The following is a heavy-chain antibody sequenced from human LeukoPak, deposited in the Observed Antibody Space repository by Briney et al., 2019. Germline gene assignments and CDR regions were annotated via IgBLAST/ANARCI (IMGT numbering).Heavy chain of an antibody. V-gene: IGHV4-34*01. CDR2: INHSGST. CDR3: ARGYYGSGSHCCHMDV. D-gene: IGHD3-10*01. CDR1: VGSFCGYY. J-gene: IGHJ6*03. Sequence: SETLSLTCALYVGSFCGYYWSWIRQPPGKGLEWIGEINHSGSTNYNSSLKSRVTISVDTSKIQFSMKLSSVTAADTAVYYCARGYYGSGSHCCHMDVWGKGTTITVS.